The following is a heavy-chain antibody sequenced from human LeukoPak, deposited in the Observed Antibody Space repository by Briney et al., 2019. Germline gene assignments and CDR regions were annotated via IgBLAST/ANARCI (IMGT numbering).Heavy chain of an antibody. Sequence: ASVKASCEASGYTFTSYDINWVRQATGQGLEWMGWMNPNSGNTGYAQKFQGRVTMTRNTSISTAYMELSSLRSEDTAVYYCARGRSPGAYWVRGVFRVEYYYYYGMDVWGQGTTVTVSS. J-gene: IGHJ6*02. CDR1: GYTFTSYD. V-gene: IGHV1-8*01. D-gene: IGHD3-10*01. CDR3: ARGRSPGAYWVRGVFRVEYYYYYGMDV. CDR2: MNPNSGNT.